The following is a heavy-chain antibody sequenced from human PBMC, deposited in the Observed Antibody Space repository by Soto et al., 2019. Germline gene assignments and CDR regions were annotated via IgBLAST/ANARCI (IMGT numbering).Heavy chain of an antibody. D-gene: IGHD3-9*01. J-gene: IGHJ4*02. CDR3: ATGETG. V-gene: IGHV1-46*01. CDR2: INPIRGIA. CDR1: GYTFTSYY. Sequence: GASVKVSCKASGYTFTSYYMHWVRQAPGQGHEWMGMINPIRGIASYAQKFQGRVTITADKSTSTAYMELSSLRSEDTAVYYCATGETGWGQGTLVTVSS.